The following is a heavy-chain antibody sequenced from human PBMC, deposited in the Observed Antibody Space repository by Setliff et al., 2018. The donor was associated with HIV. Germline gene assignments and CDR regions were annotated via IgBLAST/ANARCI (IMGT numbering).Heavy chain of an antibody. J-gene: IGHJ4*02. CDR3: ARDPPGYGDSNDY. Sequence: KPSETLSLTCAVSGYSISSGYYWGWIRQPPGKGLEWIGSIYHSGSTYDSPSLKSRVTISVDTSKNQFSLKLSSVTAADTAVYYCARDPPGYGDSNDYWGQGTLVTVSS. D-gene: IGHD4-17*01. CDR2: IYHSGST. V-gene: IGHV4-38-2*02. CDR1: GYSISSGYY.